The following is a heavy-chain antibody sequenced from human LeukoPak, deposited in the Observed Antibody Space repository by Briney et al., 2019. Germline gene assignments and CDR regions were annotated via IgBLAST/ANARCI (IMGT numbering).Heavy chain of an antibody. D-gene: IGHD3-22*01. V-gene: IGHV3-30-3*01. Sequence: GGSLRLSCAASGFTLSSYAMTWVRQAPGKGLEWVAVISYDGSNKYYADSVKGRFTISRDNSKNTLYLQMNSLRAEDTAVYYCARGGYYYDSSGVDYWGQGTLVTVSS. J-gene: IGHJ4*02. CDR1: GFTLSSYA. CDR3: ARGGYYYDSSGVDY. CDR2: ISYDGSNK.